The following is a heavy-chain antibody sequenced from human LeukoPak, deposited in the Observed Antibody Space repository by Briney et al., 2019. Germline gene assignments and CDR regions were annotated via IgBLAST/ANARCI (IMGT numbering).Heavy chain of an antibody. V-gene: IGHV3-23*01. CDR3: ASRNYYLDH. J-gene: IGHJ4*02. D-gene: IGHD3-10*01. CDR1: GFSFSTYT. CDR2: ITDSGKP. Sequence: GGSLRPSCAASGFSFSTYTMTWVRQAPGKGLEWVSGITDSGKPCYADSVKGRFTISRDNSKSTLYLQINSLRAEATAVYYCASRNYYLDHWGQGALVTVSS.